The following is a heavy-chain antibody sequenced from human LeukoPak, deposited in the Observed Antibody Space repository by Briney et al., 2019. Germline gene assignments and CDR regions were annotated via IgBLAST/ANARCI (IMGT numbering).Heavy chain of an antibody. CDR2: ISNHGSHT. CDR3: ARVGDLNYFDY. V-gene: IGHV3-64*01. D-gene: IGHD3-16*01. CDR1: GFTFSNYA. Sequence: GGSLRLSCAASGFTFSNYAMHWVRQAPGKGLKCVSAISNHGSHTYYANSVKGRFTISRDNSKNTLYLQMGSLRAEDMAVYYCARVGDLNYFDYWGQGTLVTVSS. J-gene: IGHJ4*02.